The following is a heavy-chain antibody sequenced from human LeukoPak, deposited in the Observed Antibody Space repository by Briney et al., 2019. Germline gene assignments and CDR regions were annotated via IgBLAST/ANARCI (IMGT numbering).Heavy chain of an antibody. V-gene: IGHV1-2*02. CDR1: GYTFTGYY. CDR3: AREGVIKSFDY. D-gene: IGHD3-3*01. J-gene: IGHJ4*02. CDR2: INPNSGVT. Sequence: ASLKVSCKASGYTFTGYYMHWVRQAPGQGLEWMGWINPNSGVTNYAQKFQGRVTMTRDTSISTAYMDLSRLRSDDTAVYYCAREGVIKSFDYWGQGTLVTVSS.